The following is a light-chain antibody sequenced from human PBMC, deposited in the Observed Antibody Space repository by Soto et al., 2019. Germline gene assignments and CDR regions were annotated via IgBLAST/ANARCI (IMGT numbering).Light chain of an antibody. Sequence: DIPMTQFPSTLSASVGDRVTIPFRASQTISSWLAWYQQKPGKAPKLLIYKASSLESGVPSRFSGSGSGTEFTLTISSLQPDDFATYYCQQYNSYSTFGQGTRLEIK. CDR2: KAS. CDR1: QTISSW. V-gene: IGKV1-5*03. J-gene: IGKJ5*01. CDR3: QQYNSYST.